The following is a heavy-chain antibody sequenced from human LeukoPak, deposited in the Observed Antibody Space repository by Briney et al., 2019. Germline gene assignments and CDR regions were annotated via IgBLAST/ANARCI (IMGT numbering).Heavy chain of an antibody. CDR2: ISGSGGST. CDR3: AKCILTGYYKGYMDV. V-gene: IGHV3-23*01. J-gene: IGHJ6*03. D-gene: IGHD3-9*01. CDR1: GFTFSSHG. Sequence: PGGSLRLSCAASGFTFSSHGMSWVRQAPGKGLEWVSAISGSGGSTYYADSVKGRFTISRDNSKNTLYLQMSSLRAEDTAVYYCAKCILTGYYKGYMDVWGKGTTVTISS.